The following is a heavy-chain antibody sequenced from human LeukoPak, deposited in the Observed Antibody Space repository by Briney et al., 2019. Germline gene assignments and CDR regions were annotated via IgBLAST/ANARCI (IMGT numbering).Heavy chain of an antibody. Sequence: AAVNVSRKASVYTFTGYYMHWVRQAPGQGLEWMGLSNPNCGGTNYAQKFHGWVTMTRDTSISTAYMELSRLRSDDTAVYYCARDLRVGATTQETFDYWGEGALVTVSS. D-gene: IGHD1-26*01. CDR3: ARDLRVGATTQETFDY. CDR1: VYTFTGYY. CDR2: SNPNCGGT. J-gene: IGHJ4*02. V-gene: IGHV1-2*04.